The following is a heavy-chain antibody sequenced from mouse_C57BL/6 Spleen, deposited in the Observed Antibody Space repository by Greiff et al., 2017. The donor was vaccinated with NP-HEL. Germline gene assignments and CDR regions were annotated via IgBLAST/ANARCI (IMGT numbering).Heavy chain of an antibody. V-gene: IGHV1-15*01. CDR3: TTRPLGSSYIDYAMDY. D-gene: IGHD1-1*01. CDR1: GYTFTDYE. CDR2: IDPETGGT. Sequence: QVHVKQSGAELVRPGASVTLSCKASGYTFTDYEMHWVKQTPVHGLEWIGAIDPETGGTAYNQKFKGKAILTADKSSSTAYMELRSLTSEDSAVYYCTTRPLGSSYIDYAMDYWGQGTSVTVSS. J-gene: IGHJ4*01.